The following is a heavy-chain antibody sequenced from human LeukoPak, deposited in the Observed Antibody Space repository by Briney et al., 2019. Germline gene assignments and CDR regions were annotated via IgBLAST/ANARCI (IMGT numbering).Heavy chain of an antibody. Sequence: GGSLRLSCAASGFTFSSYEMNWVRQAPGKGLEWVSYISSSASTIYYADSVKGRFTISRDNAKNSLYLQMNSLRAEDTAVYYCARDCRGGSCYGFDHWGQGTLVTVSS. D-gene: IGHD2-15*01. CDR1: GFTFSSYE. J-gene: IGHJ4*02. CDR2: ISSSASTI. V-gene: IGHV3-48*03. CDR3: ARDCRGGSCYGFDH.